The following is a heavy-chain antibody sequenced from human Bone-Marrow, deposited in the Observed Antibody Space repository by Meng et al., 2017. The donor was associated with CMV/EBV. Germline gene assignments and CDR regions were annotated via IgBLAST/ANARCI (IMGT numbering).Heavy chain of an antibody. CDR2: INPSGGST. J-gene: IGHJ6*02. CDR3: AGSDSSSTPVGDYYYYYGMDV. Sequence: ASVKVSCKASGYTFTSYYMHWVRQAPGQGLEWMGIINPSGGSTSYAQKFQGRVTMTRDTSTSTVYMELSSLRSEDTAVYYCAGSDSSSTPVGDYYYYYGMDVWGQGTTVTVSS. V-gene: IGHV1-46*01. CDR1: GYTFTSYY. D-gene: IGHD1-26*01.